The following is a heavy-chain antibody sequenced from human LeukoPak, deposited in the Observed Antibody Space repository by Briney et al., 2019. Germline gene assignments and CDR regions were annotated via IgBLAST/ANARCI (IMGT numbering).Heavy chain of an antibody. CDR2: ISWNSGSI. CDR1: GFTFDDYA. CDR3: AKYDFWSGLDY. D-gene: IGHD3-3*01. J-gene: IGHJ4*02. V-gene: IGHV3-9*01. Sequence: PGGSLRLSCAASGFTFDDYAMPWVRQAPGKGLEWVSGISWNSGSIGYADSVKGRFTISRDNAKNSLYLQMNSLRAEDTAFYYCAKYDFWSGLDYWGQGTLVTVSS.